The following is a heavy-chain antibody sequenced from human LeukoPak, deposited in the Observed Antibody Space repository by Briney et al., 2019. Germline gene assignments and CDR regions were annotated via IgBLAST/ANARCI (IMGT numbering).Heavy chain of an antibody. J-gene: IGHJ4*02. CDR1: GGTFSSYA. CDR2: IIPIFGTA. CDR3: ARGSRVNYDILTGYYRNEYYFDY. Sequence: SVKVSCKASGGTFSSYAISWVRQAPGQGLEWMGGIIPIFGTANYAQKFQGRVTITADESTSTAYMELSSLRSEDTAVYYCARGSRVNYDILTGYYRNEYYFDYWGQGTLVTVSS. V-gene: IGHV1-69*13. D-gene: IGHD3-9*01.